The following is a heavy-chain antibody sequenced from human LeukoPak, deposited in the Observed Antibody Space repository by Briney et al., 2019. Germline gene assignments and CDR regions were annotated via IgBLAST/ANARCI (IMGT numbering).Heavy chain of an antibody. CDR3: ARVTTLGNWFDP. CDR1: GFTVSRNY. CDR2: IYSGGST. V-gene: IGHV3-53*01. J-gene: IGHJ5*02. D-gene: IGHD3-16*01. Sequence: PGGSLRLSCAASGFTVSRNYMSWVREAPGKGLEWVSVIYSGGSTYYADSVKGRFTISRDNSKTTLYLQMNSLRAEDTAVYYCARVTTLGNWFDPWGQGTLVTVSS.